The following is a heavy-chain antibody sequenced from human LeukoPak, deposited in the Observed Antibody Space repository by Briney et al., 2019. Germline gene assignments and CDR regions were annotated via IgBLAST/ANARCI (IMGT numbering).Heavy chain of an antibody. CDR3: ARGCSSTSCDPYYYYAMDV. CDR1: GGSISSYY. J-gene: IGHJ6*02. D-gene: IGHD2-2*01. Sequence: SETLSLTCTVSGGSISSYYWNWIRQPPGKALEWIGYIYYSGSTNYNPSLKSRVTISVDTSKNQFSLKLSSVTAADAAVYYCARGCSSTSCDPYYYYAMDVWAKGPRSPSP. V-gene: IGHV4-59*01. CDR2: IYYSGST.